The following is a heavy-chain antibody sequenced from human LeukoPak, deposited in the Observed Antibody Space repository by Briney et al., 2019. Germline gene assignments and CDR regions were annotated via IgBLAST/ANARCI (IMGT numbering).Heavy chain of an antibody. V-gene: IGHV4-34*01. CDR2: INHSGST. CDR1: GGSFSGYY. J-gene: IGHJ4*02. D-gene: IGHD6-13*01. Sequence: PSETLSLTCAVYGGSFSGYYLSWIRQPPGKGLEWIGEINHSGSTNYNPSLKSRVTISVDTSKNQFSLKLSSVTAADTAVYYCARGEGSSSWYDSVSYYFDYWGQGTLVTVSS. CDR3: ARGEGSSSWYDSVSYYFDY.